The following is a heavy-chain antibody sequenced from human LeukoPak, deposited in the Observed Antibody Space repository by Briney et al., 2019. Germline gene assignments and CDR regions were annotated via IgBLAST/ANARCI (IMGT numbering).Heavy chain of an antibody. CDR3: AKLGGHPLHNYYVGV. CDR1: GFTFSSYA. Sequence: PGGSLRLSCAASGFTFSSYAMSWVRQAPGRGLEWVSGILDSGYSTYYANSVKGRFTISRDHSNNTLYLQMNRLRAEDTAVYYCAKLGGHPLHNYYVGVWGKGATVAVSS. CDR2: ILDSGYST. J-gene: IGHJ6*03. D-gene: IGHD3-16*01. V-gene: IGHV3-23*01.